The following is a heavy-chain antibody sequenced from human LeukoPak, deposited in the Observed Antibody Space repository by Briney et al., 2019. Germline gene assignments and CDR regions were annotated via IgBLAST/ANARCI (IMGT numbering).Heavy chain of an antibody. CDR2: FDPEDGET. V-gene: IGHV1-24*01. CDR3: AASFGTGSGSYYNQD. J-gene: IGHJ4*02. Sequence: ASVKVSCKVSGYTLTELSMHWVRQAPGKGLEWMGGFDPEDGETIYAQKFQGRVTMTEDTSTDTAYMELSSLRSEDTAVYYCAASFGTGSGSYYNQDWGQGTLVTVSS. D-gene: IGHD3-10*01. CDR1: GYTLTELS.